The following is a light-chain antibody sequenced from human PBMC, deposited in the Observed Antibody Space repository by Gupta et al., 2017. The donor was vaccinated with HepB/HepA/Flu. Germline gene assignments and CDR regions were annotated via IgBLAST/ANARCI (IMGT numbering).Light chain of an antibody. Sequence: QSALTQPASVSGSPGQSITISCTGTSSDIGGFNYVSWYQQHSGKAPKLIIYEVGKRPSGVSNRFSGSKSDNTASLTISGLQAEDEAVYYCGSYAGSGTWVFGGGTKLTVL. CDR1: SSDIGGFNY. CDR2: EVG. CDR3: GSYAGSGTWV. J-gene: IGLJ3*02. V-gene: IGLV2-23*02.